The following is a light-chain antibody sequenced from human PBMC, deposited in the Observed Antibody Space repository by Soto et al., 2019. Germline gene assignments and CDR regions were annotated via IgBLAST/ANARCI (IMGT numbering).Light chain of an antibody. V-gene: IGKV1-5*01. Sequence: DIQMTQSPSTLSASVGDRVTITCRAGQSISTWLAWYQQKPGQAPKLLISAASNLESGVPSRFSGSGSGTEFTLTISGLQPDDFATYYCQQYNTYSWTFGPGTKV. CDR1: QSISTW. CDR2: AAS. CDR3: QQYNTYSWT. J-gene: IGKJ1*01.